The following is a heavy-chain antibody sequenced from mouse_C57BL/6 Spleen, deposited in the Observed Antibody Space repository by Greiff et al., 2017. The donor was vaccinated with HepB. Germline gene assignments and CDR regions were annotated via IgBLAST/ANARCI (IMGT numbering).Heavy chain of an antibody. J-gene: IGHJ4*01. CDR2: IDPSDSYT. D-gene: IGHD3-2*02. V-gene: IGHV1-69*01. Sequence: QVQLQQPGAELVMPGASVKLSCKASGYTFTSYWMHWVKQRPGQGLEWIGEIDPSDSYTNYTQKFKGKSTLTVDKSSSTAYMQLSSLTSEDSAVYYCARKGAQAYYYAMDYWGQGTSVTVSS. CDR3: ARKGAQAYYYAMDY. CDR1: GYTFTSYW.